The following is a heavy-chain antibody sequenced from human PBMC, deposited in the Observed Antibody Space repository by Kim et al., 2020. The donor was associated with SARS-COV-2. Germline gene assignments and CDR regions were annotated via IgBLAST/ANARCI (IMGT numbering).Heavy chain of an antibody. Sequence: LSLTCAASGFTVSSNYMSWVRQAPGKGLQWVSVIYSDGTTYYADSVKGRFGISRDNSQNTLYLQMNSLRAEDTAVYYCTRDRGNGNDGGALFDYWGQGTLVTVFS. V-gene: IGHV3-53*01. D-gene: IGHD1-1*01. CDR2: IYSDGTT. J-gene: IGHJ4*02. CDR3: TRDRGNGNDGGALFDY. CDR1: GFTVSSNY.